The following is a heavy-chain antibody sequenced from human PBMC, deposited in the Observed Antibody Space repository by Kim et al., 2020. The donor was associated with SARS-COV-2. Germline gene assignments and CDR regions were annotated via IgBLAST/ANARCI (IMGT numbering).Heavy chain of an antibody. J-gene: IGHJ6*02. Sequence: SETLSLTCTVSGGSISSYYWSWIRQPAGKGLEWIGRIYTSGSTNYNPSLMSRVTMSVDTSKNQFSLKLSSVTAADTAVYYCARCSSSLDYYYYGMDVWGQGTTVTVSS. V-gene: IGHV4-4*07. CDR3: ARCSSSLDYYYYGMDV. CDR1: GGSISSYY. CDR2: IYTSGST. D-gene: IGHD6-6*01.